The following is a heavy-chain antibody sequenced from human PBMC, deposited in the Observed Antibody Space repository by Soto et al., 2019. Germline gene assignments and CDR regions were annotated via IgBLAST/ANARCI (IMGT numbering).Heavy chain of an antibody. Sequence: KPSETLSLICTVSGGSISSGDYYWSWIRQPPGKGLEWIGYIYYSGSTYYSPSLKSRISISLDTSKNQFSLKLSSVTAADTAVYYCATIVGAPSGWFGPWGQGTLVTVSS. CDR1: GGSISSGDYY. CDR2: IYYSGST. V-gene: IGHV4-30-4*01. CDR3: ATIVGAPSGWFGP. D-gene: IGHD1-26*01. J-gene: IGHJ5*02.